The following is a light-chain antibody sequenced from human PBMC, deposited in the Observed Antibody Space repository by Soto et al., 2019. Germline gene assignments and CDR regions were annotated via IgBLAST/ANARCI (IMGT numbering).Light chain of an antibody. CDR2: GTS. CDR3: QQTYNLPRT. J-gene: IGKJ1*01. V-gene: IGKV1-39*01. CDR1: LAIGDS. Sequence: DIQMTQSPSSLSASIGDRVTITCRASLAIGDSLSWFQQKAGKPPTLLIYGTSALQHGVPPRFSGSGSGTDFTLTISRLQHEYFATYYCQQTYNLPRTFGQGTKVDLK.